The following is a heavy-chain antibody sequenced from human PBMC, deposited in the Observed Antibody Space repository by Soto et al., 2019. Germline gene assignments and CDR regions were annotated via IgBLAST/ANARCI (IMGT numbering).Heavy chain of an antibody. CDR1: GGSFSGYY. Sequence: SETLSLTCAVYGGSFSGYYWSWIRQPPEKGLEWIGEINHSGSTNYNPSLKSRVTISVDTSKNQFSLKLSSVPAADSAVYYCATNRYYYYMDVWGKGTTVTVSS. V-gene: IGHV4-34*01. CDR2: INHSGST. CDR3: ATNRYYYYMDV. J-gene: IGHJ6*03.